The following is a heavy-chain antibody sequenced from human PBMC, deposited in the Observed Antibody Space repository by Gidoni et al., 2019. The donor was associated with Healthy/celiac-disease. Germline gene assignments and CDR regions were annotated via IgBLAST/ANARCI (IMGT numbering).Heavy chain of an antibody. Sequence: QVQLQESGPGLVKPSQTLSLTCPVSGGSISSGAYYWSWSSQPPGKGLEWIGCSDYSWSTYYNPSLKSRVTISVDTSKNQFSLKLSSVTAADTAVYYCASYRPHYYDSSGFMKTWGQGTLVTVSS. J-gene: IGHJ5*02. D-gene: IGHD3-22*01. CDR1: GGSISSGAYY. CDR2: SDYSWST. CDR3: ASYRPHYYDSSGFMKT. V-gene: IGHV4-30-4*01.